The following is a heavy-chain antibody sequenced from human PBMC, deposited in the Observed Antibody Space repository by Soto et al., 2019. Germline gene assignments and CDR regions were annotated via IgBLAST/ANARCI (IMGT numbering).Heavy chain of an antibody. V-gene: IGHV4-39*01. J-gene: IGHJ4*02. D-gene: IGHD1-26*01. CDR3: ASFRQLWEPLDY. CDR1: GGSISSSSYY. CDR2: IYYSGST. Sequence: QLQLQESGPGLVKPSETLSLTCTVSGGSISSSSYYWGWIRQPPGKGLEWIGSIYYSGSTYYNPSLKSRVTISVDTSKNQFSLKLSSVTAADTAVYYCASFRQLWEPLDYWGQGTLVTVSS.